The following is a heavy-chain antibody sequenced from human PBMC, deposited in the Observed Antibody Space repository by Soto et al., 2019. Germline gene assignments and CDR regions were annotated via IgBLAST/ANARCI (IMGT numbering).Heavy chain of an antibody. CDR2: INHSGST. D-gene: IGHD3-9*01. CDR1: GGSFSGYY. CDR3: ARGILRRSSLLRYPNWFDP. V-gene: IGHV4-34*01. Sequence: PSETLSLTCAVDGGSFSGYYWSWIRQPPGKGLEWIGEINHSGSTNYNPSLKSRVTISVDTSKNQFSLKLSSVTAADTAVYYCARGILRRSSLLRYPNWFDPWGQGTLVTVSS. J-gene: IGHJ5*02.